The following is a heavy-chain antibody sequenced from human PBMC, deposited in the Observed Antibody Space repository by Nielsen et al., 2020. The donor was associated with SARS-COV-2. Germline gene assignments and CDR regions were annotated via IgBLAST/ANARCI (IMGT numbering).Heavy chain of an antibody. CDR1: GFTFSSYG. Sequence: GESLKISCAASGFTFSSYGMHWVRQAPGKGLEGVAVIWYDGSNKYYADSVKGRFTISRDNSKNTLYLQMNSLRAEDTAVYYCARDLPPRDIVVEGDYMDVWGKGTTVTVSS. V-gene: IGHV3-33*08. CDR2: IWYDGSNK. J-gene: IGHJ6*03. D-gene: IGHD2-2*01. CDR3: ARDLPPRDIVVEGDYMDV.